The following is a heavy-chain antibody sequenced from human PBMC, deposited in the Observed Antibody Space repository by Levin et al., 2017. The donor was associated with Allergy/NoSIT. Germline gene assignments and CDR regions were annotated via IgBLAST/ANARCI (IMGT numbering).Heavy chain of an antibody. J-gene: IGHJ6*03. CDR2: VTGSGDNT. CDR1: GFTFSSYA. V-gene: IGHV3-23*01. Sequence: GGSLRLSCSASGFTFSSYAMSWVRQAPGKGLECVSTVTGSGDNTYYADSVKGRFTISRDNSKNKLYLQMNSLRAEDTALYYCATMAYSVDVWGKGTTVTVSS. D-gene: IGHD3-10*01. CDR3: ATMAYSVDV.